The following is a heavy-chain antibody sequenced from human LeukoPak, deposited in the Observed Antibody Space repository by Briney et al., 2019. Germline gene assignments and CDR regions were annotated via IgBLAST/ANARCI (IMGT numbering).Heavy chain of an antibody. V-gene: IGHV3-23*01. CDR1: GFTFSSYA. CDR2: ISGSGGST. D-gene: IGHD5-18*01. Sequence: GGSLRLSCAASGFTFSSYAMSWVRQAPGKGLEWVSAISGSGGSTYYADSVKGRFTISRNNSKNTLYLQMNSLRAEDTAVYYCAKAPYSYVAGYHYWGQGTLVTVSS. CDR3: AKAPYSYVAGYHY. J-gene: IGHJ4*02.